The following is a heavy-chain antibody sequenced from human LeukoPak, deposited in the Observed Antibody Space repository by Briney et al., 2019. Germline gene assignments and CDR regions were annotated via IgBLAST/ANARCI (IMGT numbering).Heavy chain of an antibody. CDR1: GGSISSGSYY. CDR3: AREIDCSSTSCYPY. Sequence: SQTLSLTCTVSGGSISSGSYYWSWIRQSAGKGLEWIGRIYTSGSTNYNPSLKSRVTISVDTSKNQFSLKLSAVTAADTAVYYCAREIDCSSTSCYPYWGQGTLVTVSS. V-gene: IGHV4-61*02. D-gene: IGHD2-2*01. CDR2: IYTSGST. J-gene: IGHJ4*02.